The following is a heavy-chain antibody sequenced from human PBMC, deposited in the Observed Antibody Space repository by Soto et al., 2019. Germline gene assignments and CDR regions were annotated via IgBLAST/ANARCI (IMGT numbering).Heavy chain of an antibody. V-gene: IGHV4-59*01. Sequence: SETLSLTCTVSGGSISSYYWSWIRQPPGKGLEWIGYIYYSGSTNHNPSLKSRVTISVDTSKNQFSLKLTSVTAADTAVYYCARKVGDPFDNWGQGTLVTVSS. CDR2: IYYSGST. J-gene: IGHJ4*02. D-gene: IGHD1-26*01. CDR1: GGSISSYY. CDR3: ARKVGDPFDN.